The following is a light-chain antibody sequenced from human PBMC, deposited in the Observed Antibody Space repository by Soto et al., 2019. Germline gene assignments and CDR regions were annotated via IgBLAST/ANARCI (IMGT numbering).Light chain of an antibody. CDR1: QSVGSN. CDR2: GAS. V-gene: IGKV3-15*01. Sequence: EIVITHSPANLSFSPVARATLPCRASQSVGSNLAWYQQKPGQAPRLLISGASTGATGVPATFSGSGSGTEFTLTINSLQSEDFAIYYCQQYNKWPWTFGQGTKVDIK. CDR3: QQYNKWPWT. J-gene: IGKJ1*01.